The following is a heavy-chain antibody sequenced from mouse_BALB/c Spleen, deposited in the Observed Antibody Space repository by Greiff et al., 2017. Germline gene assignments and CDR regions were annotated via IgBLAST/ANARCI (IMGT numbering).Heavy chain of an antibody. V-gene: IGHV1-9*01. CDR1: GYTFSSYW. J-gene: IGHJ4*01. Sequence: QVQLKESGAELMKPGASVKISCKATGYTFSSYWIEWVKQRPGHGLEWIGEILPGSGSTNYNEKFKGKATFTADTSSNTAYMQLSSLTSEDSAVYYCARGQVITTVVAYYYAMDYWGQGTSVTVSS. CDR3: ARGQVITTVVAYYYAMDY. CDR2: ILPGSGST. D-gene: IGHD1-1*01.